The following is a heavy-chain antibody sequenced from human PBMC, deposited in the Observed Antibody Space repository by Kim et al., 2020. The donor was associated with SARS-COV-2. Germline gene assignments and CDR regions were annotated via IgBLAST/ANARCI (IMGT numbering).Heavy chain of an antibody. CDR3: AKGGGWDYYYYGMDV. V-gene: IGHV3-23*01. Sequence: SGQGRFTISRDNSKNTLYLQMNGLRAEETAVYYCAKGGGWDYYYYGMDVWGQGTTVTVSS. J-gene: IGHJ6*02. D-gene: IGHD6-19*01.